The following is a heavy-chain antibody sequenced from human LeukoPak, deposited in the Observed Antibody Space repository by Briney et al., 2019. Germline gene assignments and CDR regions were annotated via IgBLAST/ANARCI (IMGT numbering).Heavy chain of an antibody. Sequence: GGSLRLSCAASGFTFSSYGMHWVRQAPGKGLEWVAVISYDGSNKYYADSVKGRFTISRDNSKNTLYLQMNSLRAEDTAVYYCAKGGYVDTAMVTAWGQGTLVTVSS. CDR2: ISYDGSNK. D-gene: IGHD5-18*01. CDR1: GFTFSSYG. CDR3: AKGGYVDTAMVTA. V-gene: IGHV3-30*18. J-gene: IGHJ5*02.